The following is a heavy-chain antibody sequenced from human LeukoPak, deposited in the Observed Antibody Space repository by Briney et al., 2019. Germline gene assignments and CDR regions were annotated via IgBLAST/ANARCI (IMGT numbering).Heavy chain of an antibody. CDR2: ISGSGGST. CDR1: GFTFSSYA. J-gene: IGHJ4*02. Sequence: GGSLRLSCAASGFTFSSYAMSWVRQAPGKGLEWVSAISGSGGSTYYADSVKGRFTISRDNSMNTLYLQMNSLRAEDTAVYYCAKDIGNDFWSGYYINYWGQGTLVTVSS. V-gene: IGHV3-23*01. CDR3: AKDIGNDFWSGYYINY. D-gene: IGHD3-3*01.